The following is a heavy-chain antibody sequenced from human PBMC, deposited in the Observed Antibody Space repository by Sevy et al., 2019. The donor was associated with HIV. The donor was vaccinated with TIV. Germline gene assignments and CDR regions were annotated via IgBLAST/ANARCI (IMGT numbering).Heavy chain of an antibody. Sequence: SESLSLTCTVSGDSISSYYWSWIRQPAGKGLEWIGRIYTSGSTNYNPSPRSGVTMSVDTSKNQFSLMLRSVTAAETAVYFCTGGEVQLWPSGFDYWGQGTLVTVSS. CDR1: GDSISSYY. V-gene: IGHV4-4*07. D-gene: IGHD1-1*01. CDR2: IYTSGST. CDR3: TGGEVQLWPSGFDY. J-gene: IGHJ4*02.